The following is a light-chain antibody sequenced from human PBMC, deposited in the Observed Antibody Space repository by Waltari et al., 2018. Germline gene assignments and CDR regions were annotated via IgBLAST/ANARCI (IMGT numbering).Light chain of an antibody. CDR2: DTS. CDR1: QSVTTY. Sequence: IVLTQSPAILSLSPGEWASLSCRASQSVTTYLAWYQQKPGQAPRLLIYDTSNRATGIPARFSGSGFGTDFTLTISSLEPEDFAVYYCQQRRDWPLTFGGGTKVEIK. V-gene: IGKV3-11*01. J-gene: IGKJ4*01. CDR3: QQRRDWPLT.